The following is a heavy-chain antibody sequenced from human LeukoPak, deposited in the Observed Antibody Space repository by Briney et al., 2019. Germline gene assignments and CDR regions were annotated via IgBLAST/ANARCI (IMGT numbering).Heavy chain of an antibody. D-gene: IGHD3-22*01. Sequence: PGGSLRLSCAASGFTFSSYAMSWVRQAPGKGLEWVSAISGSGGSTYYADSVKGRFTISRDNSKNTLYLQMNGLRAEDTAVYYCAKEGQSVYYYDSSGSDGYFQHWGQGTLVTVSS. CDR1: GFTFSSYA. J-gene: IGHJ1*01. V-gene: IGHV3-23*01. CDR3: AKEGQSVYYYDSSGSDGYFQH. CDR2: ISGSGGST.